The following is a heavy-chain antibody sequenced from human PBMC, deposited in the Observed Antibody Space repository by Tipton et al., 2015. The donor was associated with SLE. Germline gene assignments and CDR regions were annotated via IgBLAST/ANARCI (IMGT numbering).Heavy chain of an antibody. Sequence: TLSLTCTVSGGSISSYYWSWVRQPAGKGLEWIGRNYTSGDTNHNPPLKTRVTMSVDTSKNQFSLKLSSVTAADTAVYYCAREERPGGFDYWGQGTLVTVSS. V-gene: IGHV4-4*07. D-gene: IGHD1-1*01. CDR1: GGSISSYY. CDR3: AREERPGGFDY. CDR2: NYTSGDT. J-gene: IGHJ4*02.